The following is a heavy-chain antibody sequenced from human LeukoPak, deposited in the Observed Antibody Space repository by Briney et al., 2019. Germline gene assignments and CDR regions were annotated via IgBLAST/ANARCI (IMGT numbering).Heavy chain of an antibody. CDR1: GFTFSSYG. CDR2: ISYDGSNK. J-gene: IGHJ4*02. Sequence: PGGSLRLSCAASGFTFSSYGMHWVRQAPGKGLEWVAVISYDGSNKYYVDSVKGRFTISRDNSKNTLYLQMNSLRAEDTAVYYCAKDEYYDFWSGYYWGQGTLVTVSS. CDR3: AKDEYYDFWSGYY. D-gene: IGHD3-3*01. V-gene: IGHV3-30*18.